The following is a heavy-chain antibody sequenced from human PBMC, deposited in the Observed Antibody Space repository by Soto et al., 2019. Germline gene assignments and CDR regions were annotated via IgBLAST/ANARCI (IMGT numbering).Heavy chain of an antibody. CDR3: AKDFSELVPPLYGMDV. CDR1: GFTFSTYS. CDR2: IKADGNEK. D-gene: IGHD6-6*01. V-gene: IGHV3-7*01. J-gene: IGHJ6*02. Sequence: DVQLVESGGGLVQPGGSLRLSCAASGFTFSTYSMSWARQAPGKGLEWVAMIKADGNEKYYVDSVKGRFTISRDNSKNTLYLQMNSLRAEDTAVYYCAKDFSELVPPLYGMDVWGQGTTVTVSS.